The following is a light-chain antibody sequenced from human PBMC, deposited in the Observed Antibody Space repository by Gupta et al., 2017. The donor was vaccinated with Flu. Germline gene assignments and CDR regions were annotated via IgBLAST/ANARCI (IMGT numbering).Light chain of an antibody. V-gene: IGKV3-15*01. J-gene: IGKJ1*01. Sequence: TQSPGTLSVSSGERATLSCRASQSLSSDLAWYQQKPGQPPSILIYDASTRATGIPARFSGSGSGTEFTLTISSLQSEDFAIYYCQKYKNWPQTFGQGTKVEIK. CDR2: DAS. CDR3: QKYKNWPQT. CDR1: QSLSSD.